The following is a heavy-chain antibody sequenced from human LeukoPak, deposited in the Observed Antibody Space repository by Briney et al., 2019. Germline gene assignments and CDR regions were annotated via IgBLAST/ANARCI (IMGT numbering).Heavy chain of an antibody. Sequence: GGSLRLSCAASRFTVSSNYMSWVRQAPGKGLEWVSAISGSGGSTYYADSVKGRFTISRDNSKNTLYLQMNSLRAEDTAVYYCAKGYDFWSGYYTGDYWGQGTLVTVSS. J-gene: IGHJ4*02. CDR1: RFTVSSNY. V-gene: IGHV3-23*01. CDR2: ISGSGGST. D-gene: IGHD3-3*01. CDR3: AKGYDFWSGYYTGDY.